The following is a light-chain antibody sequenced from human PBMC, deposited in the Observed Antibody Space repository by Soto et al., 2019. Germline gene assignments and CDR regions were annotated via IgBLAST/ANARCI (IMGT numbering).Light chain of an antibody. V-gene: IGLV2-14*01. CDR2: EVS. CDR1: SSDVGGYNY. Sequence: QSALTQPASVSGSPGQSITISCTGTSSDVGGYNYVSWYQQHLGKAPKLMIYEVSNRPSGVSNRFSGSKSGNTASLTISGLQAEDEADYYCSSYTSSSPCVFGTGTKVTVL. CDR3: SSYTSSSPCV. J-gene: IGLJ1*01.